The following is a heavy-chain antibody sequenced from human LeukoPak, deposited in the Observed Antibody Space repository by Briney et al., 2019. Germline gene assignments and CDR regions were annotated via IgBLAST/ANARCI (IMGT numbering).Heavy chain of an antibody. J-gene: IGHJ4*02. V-gene: IGHV4-39*01. CDR1: GGSISSSSYY. Sequence: SETLSLTCTVSGGSISSSSYYWGWIRQPPGKGLEWIGSIYYSGSTYYNPSLKSRVTISVDTSKNQFSLKLTSVTAADTAVYYCAKLLGPLNYVWGSSRSKWDQGTLVTVSS. CDR2: IYYSGST. D-gene: IGHD3-16*02. CDR3: AKLLGPLNYVWGSSRSK.